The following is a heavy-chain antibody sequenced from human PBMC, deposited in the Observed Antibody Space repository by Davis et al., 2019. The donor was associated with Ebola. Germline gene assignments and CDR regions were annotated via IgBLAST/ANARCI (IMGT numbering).Heavy chain of an antibody. CDR2: ISGFNTKT. V-gene: IGHV1-18*04. CDR3: ARAPNYDVLTGTSSYYFDY. Sequence: ASVKVSCKSSGYTFTSYGLVWVRQAPGLGLEWMGWISGFNTKTNFAQKFQGRVTVSKDTSTTTAYMDLRSLTSDDPAIYYCARAPNYDVLTGTSSYYFDYWGQGTLVTVSS. CDR1: GYTFTSYG. J-gene: IGHJ4*02. D-gene: IGHD3-9*01.